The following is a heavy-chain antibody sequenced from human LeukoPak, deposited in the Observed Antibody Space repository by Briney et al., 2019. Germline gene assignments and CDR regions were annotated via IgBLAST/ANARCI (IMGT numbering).Heavy chain of an antibody. V-gene: IGHV4-34*01. CDR2: INNSGST. D-gene: IGHD3-16*02. CDR3: ARGFMITFGGVIAHFDY. Sequence: PSETLSLTCAVYGGSFSGYSWSWIRQPPGKGLEWIGEINNSGSTNYNSSLKSRVTISVDTSKDQFSLKLSSVAAADTAVYYCARGFMITFGGVIAHFDYWGQGTLVTVSS. J-gene: IGHJ4*02. CDR1: GGSFSGYS.